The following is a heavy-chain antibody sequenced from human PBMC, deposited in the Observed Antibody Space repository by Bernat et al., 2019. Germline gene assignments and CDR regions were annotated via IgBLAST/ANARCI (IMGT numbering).Heavy chain of an antibody. CDR1: GFTFSSYA. Sequence: EVQLVESGGGLVQPGGSLRLSCAASGFTFSSYAMTWVRQAPGRGLEWVSAISGSGGGTYYAESVKSRFTISRDNSKNTLYLRMNSLGAEDTAVYYCAASVTTLAFDIWGQGTMVTVSS. CDR2: ISGSGGGT. V-gene: IGHV3-23*04. J-gene: IGHJ3*02. D-gene: IGHD4-17*01. CDR3: AASVTTLAFDI.